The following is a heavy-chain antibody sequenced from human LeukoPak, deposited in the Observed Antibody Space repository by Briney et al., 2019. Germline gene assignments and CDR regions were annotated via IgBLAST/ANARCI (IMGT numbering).Heavy chain of an antibody. V-gene: IGHV1-58*02. CDR1: GFTFTSSA. D-gene: IGHD1-26*01. CDR3: AAWGIVGATDYYYYGMDV. J-gene: IGHJ6*02. Sequence: GTSVKVSCKASGFTFTSSAMQWVRQARGQRLEWIGWIVVGSGNTNYAQKFQERVTITRDMSTGTAYMELSSLRSEDTAVYYCAAWGIVGATDYYYYGMDVWGQGTTVTVSS. CDR2: IVVGSGNT.